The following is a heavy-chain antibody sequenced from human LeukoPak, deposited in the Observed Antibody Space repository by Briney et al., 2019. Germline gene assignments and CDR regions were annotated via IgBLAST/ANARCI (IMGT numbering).Heavy chain of an antibody. CDR2: IYYSGST. J-gene: IGHJ4*02. Sequence: SETLSLTCAVSGGSISSGGYSWGWIRQPPGKGLEWIGSIYYSGSTNYNPSLKSRVTISVDTSKNQFSLKLSSVTAADTAVYYCARGDIAAAGVFDYWGQGTLVTVSS. CDR3: ARGDIAAAGVFDY. V-gene: IGHV4-39*07. CDR1: GGSISSGGYS. D-gene: IGHD6-13*01.